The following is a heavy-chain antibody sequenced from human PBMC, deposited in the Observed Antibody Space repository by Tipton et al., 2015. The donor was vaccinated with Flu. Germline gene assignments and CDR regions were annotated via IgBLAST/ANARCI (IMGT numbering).Heavy chain of an antibody. J-gene: IGHJ4*02. CDR3: ARQHPPKKLLIDY. CDR2: IYYSGST. V-gene: IGHV4-39*01. CDR1: GGSISSSSYY. Sequence: TLSLTCTVSGGSISSSSYYWGWIRQPPGKGLEWIGSIYYSGSTYYNPSLKSRVTISVDTSKNQFSLKLSSVTAADTAVYYCARQHPPKKLLIDYWGQGTLVTVSS. D-gene: IGHD2-15*01.